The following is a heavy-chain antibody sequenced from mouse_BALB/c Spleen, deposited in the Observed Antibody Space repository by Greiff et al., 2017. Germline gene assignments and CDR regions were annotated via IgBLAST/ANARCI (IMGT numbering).Heavy chain of an antibody. CDR3: TSGYYEGYAMDY. CDR1: GYTFTSYY. J-gene: IGHJ4*01. Sequence: QVQLQQSGAELVKPGASVKLSCKASGYTFTSYYMYWVKQRPGQGLEWIGEISPSNGGTNYNEKFKSKATLTVDKSSSTAYMQLSSLTAEDSAVYYCTSGYYEGYAMDYWGQGTSVTVSS. D-gene: IGHD2-3*01. V-gene: IGHV1S81*02. CDR2: ISPSNGGT.